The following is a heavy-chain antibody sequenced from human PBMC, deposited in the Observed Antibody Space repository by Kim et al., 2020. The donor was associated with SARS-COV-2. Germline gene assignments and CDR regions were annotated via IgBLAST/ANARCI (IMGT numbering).Heavy chain of an antibody. CDR1: GFTFSSYG. CDR3: AKANYYGSGSYYPRIGAYYYYGMDV. Sequence: GGSLRLSCAASGFTFSSYGMHWVRQAPGKGLEWVAVISYDGSNKYYADSVKGRFTISRDNSKNTLYLQMNSLRAEDTAVYYCAKANYYGSGSYYPRIGAYYYYGMDVWGQGTTVTVSS. J-gene: IGHJ6*02. V-gene: IGHV3-30*18. CDR2: ISYDGSNK. D-gene: IGHD3-10*01.